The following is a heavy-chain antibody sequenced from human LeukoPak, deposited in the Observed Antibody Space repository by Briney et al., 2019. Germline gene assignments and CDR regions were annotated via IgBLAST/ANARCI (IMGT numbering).Heavy chain of an antibody. CDR1: GGSISSSNW. CDR3: ARGVAAAGTGFDY. V-gene: IGHV4-4*02. D-gene: IGHD6-13*01. Sequence: SETLSLTCAVSGGSISSSNWWSWVRQPPGKGLGWIGEIYDSGSTNYNPSLKSRVTISVDKSKNQFSLKLSSVTAADTAVYYCARGVAAAGTGFDYWGQGTLVTVSS. CDR2: IYDSGST. J-gene: IGHJ4*02.